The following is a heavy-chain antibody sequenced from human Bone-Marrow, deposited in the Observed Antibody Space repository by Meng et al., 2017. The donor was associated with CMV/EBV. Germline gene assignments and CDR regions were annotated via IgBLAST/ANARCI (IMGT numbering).Heavy chain of an antibody. CDR1: GFAFGAYA. J-gene: IGHJ4*02. Sequence: SGFAFGAYAMHWVRQAPGKGLEWVAVIWYDGGNKYYADSVKGRFTISRDNLQNMVYLQMNNLRSEDTAMYYCARDGCTGGHYYENYWGQGALVTVSS. V-gene: IGHV3-33*01. CDR2: IWYDGGNK. CDR3: ARDGCTGGHYYENY. D-gene: IGHD3-22*01.